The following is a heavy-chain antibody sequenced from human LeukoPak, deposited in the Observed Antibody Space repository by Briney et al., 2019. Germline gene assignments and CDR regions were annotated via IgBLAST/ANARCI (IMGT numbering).Heavy chain of an antibody. CDR1: GGSISCGDYY. Sequence: SETLSLTCTVSGGSISCGDYYWSWIRQPPGKGLKWIGYIFYSGNTYYNPSLKSRVPISVDTSKNRFSLKLSSVTAADTAVYYCARVETTVTSPTFDYWGQGTLVTVSS. V-gene: IGHV4-30-4*01. J-gene: IGHJ4*02. CDR3: ARVETTVTSPTFDY. CDR2: IFYSGNT. D-gene: IGHD4-17*01.